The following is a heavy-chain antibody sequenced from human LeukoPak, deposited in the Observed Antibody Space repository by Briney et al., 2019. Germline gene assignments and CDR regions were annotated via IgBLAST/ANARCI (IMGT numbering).Heavy chain of an antibody. CDR1: VYTFTRYY. J-gene: IGHJ5*02. CDR3: ARWEVVTGGYADP. Sequence: ASVKVSCKASVYTFTRYYMHWVRQAPGQGLEWMGWINPNSGGTNYAQKFQGRVTMTRDTSISTAYMELSRLRADDTAVYYCARWEVVTGGYADPWGQGTLVTVSS. CDR2: INPNSGGT. V-gene: IGHV1-2*02. D-gene: IGHD2-21*02.